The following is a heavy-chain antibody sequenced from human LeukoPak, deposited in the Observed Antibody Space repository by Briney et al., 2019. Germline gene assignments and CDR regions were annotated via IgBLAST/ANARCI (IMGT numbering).Heavy chain of an antibody. Sequence: GASVKVSCKASGYTFTAYYIHLVRQAAREGLELMGWINPNSGGSHYPQKLQGTVTMPRDTSISTAYMELSRLRSDDTAVYFCARDRVVVPAAFDYWGQGTLVTVSS. D-gene: IGHD2-2*01. CDR2: INPNSGGS. CDR3: ARDRVVVPAAFDY. J-gene: IGHJ4*02. V-gene: IGHV1-2*02. CDR1: GYTFTAYY.